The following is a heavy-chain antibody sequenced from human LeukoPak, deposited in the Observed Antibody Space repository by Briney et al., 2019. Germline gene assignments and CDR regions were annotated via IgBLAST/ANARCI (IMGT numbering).Heavy chain of an antibody. CDR3: AREFVERGCSYGYYFDY. D-gene: IGHD5-18*01. Sequence: GGSLRLSCAASGFTFSDYYMSWIRQAPGKGLEWVSYISSGSSYTNYADSVKGRFTISRDNAKNSLYLQMNSLRAEDTAVYYCAREFVERGCSYGYYFDYWGQGTLVTVSS. CDR2: ISSGSSYT. CDR1: GFTFSDYY. V-gene: IGHV3-11*06. J-gene: IGHJ4*02.